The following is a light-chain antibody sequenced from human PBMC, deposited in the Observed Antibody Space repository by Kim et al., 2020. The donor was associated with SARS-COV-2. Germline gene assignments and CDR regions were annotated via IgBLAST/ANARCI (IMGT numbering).Light chain of an antibody. Sequence: LSPGERATPSCRASQSVSSYLAWYQQRPGQAPRLLIYDASNRATGIPARFSGSGSGTDFTLTISSLEPEDFAIYYCQQRSNWPLTFGGGTKVDIK. CDR1: QSVSSY. V-gene: IGKV3-11*01. CDR2: DAS. CDR3: QQRSNWPLT. J-gene: IGKJ4*01.